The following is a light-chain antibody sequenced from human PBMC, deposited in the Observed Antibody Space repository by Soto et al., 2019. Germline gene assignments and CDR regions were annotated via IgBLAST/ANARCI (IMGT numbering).Light chain of an antibody. CDR3: LQPYDYSWT. CDR2: AVS. V-gene: IGKV1-17*01. J-gene: IGKJ1*01. Sequence: DIQMTQSPSSLSASVGDRVTITCRASQYIGHYLGWYQQKPGKPPKRLIYAVSNLQSGVPSRFSGSAYGTDFTLTINSLQPEDFATYFCLQPYDYSWTFGQGTKVEIK. CDR1: QYIGHY.